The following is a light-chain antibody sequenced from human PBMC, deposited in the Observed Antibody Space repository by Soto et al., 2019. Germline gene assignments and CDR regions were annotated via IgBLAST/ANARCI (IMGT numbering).Light chain of an antibody. Sequence: ALRMTQSPSSLSASTGDRVTITCRASQGISSYLAWYQQKPGKAPKLLIYAASTLQSGVPSRFSGSGSGTDVTLTISCLQSEDFATYYCQQYYSYPRTFGQGTKVEIK. CDR1: QGISSY. CDR3: QQYYSYPRT. J-gene: IGKJ1*01. CDR2: AAS. V-gene: IGKV1-8*01.